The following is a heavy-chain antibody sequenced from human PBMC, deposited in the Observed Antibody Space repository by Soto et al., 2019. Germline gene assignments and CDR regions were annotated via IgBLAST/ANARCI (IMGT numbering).Heavy chain of an antibody. V-gene: IGHV1-18*01. CDR3: ARDLTIVPATHPRLENYGMDV. Sequence: QVQLVQSAGEVKKPGASLKVSCKASGYSFTSYGISRVRRAPGQGLEWMGWISPYNGHTQFVQRFQGRVTMTTDTSTKTAYMELRNLRSDDTAHYYCARDLTIVPATHPRLENYGMDVWGQGTTVIVSS. J-gene: IGHJ6*02. D-gene: IGHD2-2*01. CDR1: GYSFTSYG. CDR2: ISPYNGHT.